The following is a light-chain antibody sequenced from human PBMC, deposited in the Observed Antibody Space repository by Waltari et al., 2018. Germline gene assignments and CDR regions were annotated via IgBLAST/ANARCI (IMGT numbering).Light chain of an antibody. J-gene: IGKJ1*01. CDR3: MQGTHWPWT. Sequence: DVVMTQSPLSLPVTLGQPASISCRSSQSLVHSAGNTYLHWFQQRPGQSPRRLIYKVSNRDSGVPDRFSGSGSGTDFTLKISRVEAEDVGVYYCMQGTHWPWTFGQGTKVDIK. CDR1: QSLVHSAGNTY. V-gene: IGKV2-30*02. CDR2: KVS.